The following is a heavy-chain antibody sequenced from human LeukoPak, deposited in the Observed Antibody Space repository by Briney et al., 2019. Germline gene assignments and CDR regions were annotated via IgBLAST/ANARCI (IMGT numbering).Heavy chain of an antibody. CDR3: AKVIYYGSENVDF. Sequence: GESLKISCQASGYTFTNYWIGWVRQAPGKGLEWVSSIIGSGGSTYYADSVNGRFTTSRDNSKNTLYLQINSLRAEDTALYYCAKVIYYGSENVDFWGQGTLVTVSS. CDR2: IIGSGGST. CDR1: GYTFTNYW. J-gene: IGHJ4*02. V-gene: IGHV3-23*01. D-gene: IGHD3-10*01.